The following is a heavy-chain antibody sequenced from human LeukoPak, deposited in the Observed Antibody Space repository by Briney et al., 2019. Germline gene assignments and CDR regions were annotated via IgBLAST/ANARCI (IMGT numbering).Heavy chain of an antibody. J-gene: IGHJ1*01. D-gene: IGHD1-26*01. V-gene: IGHV1-18*01. CDR1: GYTFTSYG. Sequence: ALVKVSCKASGYTFTSYGISWVRQAPGQGLEWMGWISAYYGNTNYAQKLQGRVTMTTDTSTSTAYMELRSLRSDDTAVYYCARVQKDVVGATDAEYFQHWGQGTLVTVSS. CDR2: ISAYYGNT. CDR3: ARVQKDVVGATDAEYFQH.